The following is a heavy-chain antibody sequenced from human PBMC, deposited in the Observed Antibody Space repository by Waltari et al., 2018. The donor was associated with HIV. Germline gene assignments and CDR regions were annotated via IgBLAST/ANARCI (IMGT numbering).Heavy chain of an antibody. CDR2: ISYDGIIK. CDR3: ARGAYYDSSGYDDGMDV. CDR1: AFNFRTYA. J-gene: IGHJ6*02. Sequence: QLQLVESGGGVVQPGRSLRLSCAASAFNFRTYAIHWVRQAPGKRLEWVAVISYDGIIKDYADSVKGRFTISRDNSKNTLYLQMNSLSPNDTAVFYCARGAYYDSSGYDDGMDVWGQGTTVIVSS. V-gene: IGHV3-30*01. D-gene: IGHD3-22*01.